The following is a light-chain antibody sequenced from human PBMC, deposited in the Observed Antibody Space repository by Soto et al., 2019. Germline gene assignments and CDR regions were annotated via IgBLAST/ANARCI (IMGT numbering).Light chain of an antibody. CDR1: QSIKTY. J-gene: IGKJ2*01. Sequence: DIPVTQSPSSLSASVGDRVTITCRASQSIKTYLNWYQQKPGEAPKLLIHGASNLESGVPSRFSGSGSGTDFTLTISSLQPEDFATYFCQQSDGTPYTFGQGTKLEI. CDR2: GAS. V-gene: IGKV1-39*01. CDR3: QQSDGTPYT.